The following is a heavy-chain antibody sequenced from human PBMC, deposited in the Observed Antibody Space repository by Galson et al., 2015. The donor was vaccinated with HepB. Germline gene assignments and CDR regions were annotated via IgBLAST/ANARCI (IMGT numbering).Heavy chain of an antibody. CDR2: ISYDGSNK. Sequence: SLRLSCAASGFTFSSYAMHWVRQAPGKGLEWVAVISYDGSNKYYADSVKGRFTISRDNSKNTLYLQMNSLRAEDTAVYYCARDAGGDDSSGYSYYYYGMDVWGQGTTVTVSS. CDR3: ARDAGGDDSSGYSYYYYGMDV. J-gene: IGHJ6*02. D-gene: IGHD3-22*01. V-gene: IGHV3-30-3*01. CDR1: GFTFSSYA.